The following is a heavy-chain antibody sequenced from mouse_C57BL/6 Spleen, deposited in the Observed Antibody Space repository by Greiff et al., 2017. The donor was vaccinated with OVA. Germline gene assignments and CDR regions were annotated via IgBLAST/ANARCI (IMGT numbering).Heavy chain of an antibody. J-gene: IGHJ2*01. CDR2: IDPSDSET. D-gene: IGHD4-1*02. CDR3: ARSANWDGENYFDY. Sequence: VQLQQPGAELVRPGSSVKLSCKASGYTFTSYWMHWVKQRPIQGLEWIGNIDPSDSETHYNQKFKDKATLTVDKSSSTAYMQLSSMTSEDSAVYYCARSANWDGENYFDYWGQGTTLTVSS. V-gene: IGHV1-52*01. CDR1: GYTFTSYW.